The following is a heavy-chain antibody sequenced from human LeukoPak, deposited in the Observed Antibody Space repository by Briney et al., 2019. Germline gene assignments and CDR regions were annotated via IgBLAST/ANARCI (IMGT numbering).Heavy chain of an antibody. CDR1: GFPFSSSG. V-gene: IGHV3-23*01. J-gene: IGHJ4*02. CDR2: ISGSGGST. D-gene: IGHD1-26*01. CDR3: AKVTLGGSPSWFDY. Sequence: PGGSLRLSCAASGFPFSSSGMNWVRQAPGKGLEWVSAISGSGGSTYYADSVKGRFTISRDNSKNTLYLQMNSLRAEDTAVYYCAKVTLGGSPSWFDYWGQGTLVTVSS.